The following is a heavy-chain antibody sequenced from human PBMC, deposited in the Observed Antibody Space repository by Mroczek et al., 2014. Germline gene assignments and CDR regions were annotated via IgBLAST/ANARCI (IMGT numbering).Heavy chain of an antibody. CDR3: ARESWELFYGMDV. D-gene: IGHD1-26*01. Sequence: QVQLVQSGGGVVQPGRSLRLSCAASGFTFSSYGMHWVRQAPGKGLEWVAVIWYDGSNKYYADSVKGRFTISRDNSKNTLYLQMNSLRAEDTAVYYCARESWELFYGMDVWGQGTTVTGLL. J-gene: IGHJ6*02. V-gene: IGHV3-33*01. CDR2: IWYDGSNK. CDR1: GFTFSSYG.